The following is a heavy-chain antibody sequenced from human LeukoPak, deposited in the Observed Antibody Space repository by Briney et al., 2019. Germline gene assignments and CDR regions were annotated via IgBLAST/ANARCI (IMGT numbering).Heavy chain of an antibody. D-gene: IGHD2-21*01. CDR3: ASVVMKAFYYYYMDV. CDR1: GYTFSDYD. J-gene: IGHJ6*03. Sequence: SVKVSCKASGYTFSDYDVNWVRQAPGQGLEWMGWMNPTSGDTGYAQKFQGRVTMTRSMSKNTDYMEFSRLRSEATDVYFCASVVMKAFYYYYMDVWGKGTTIIISS. V-gene: IGHV1-8*01. CDR2: MNPTSGDT.